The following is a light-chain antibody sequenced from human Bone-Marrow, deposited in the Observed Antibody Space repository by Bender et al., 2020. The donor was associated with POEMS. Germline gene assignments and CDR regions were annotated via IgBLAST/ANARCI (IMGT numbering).Light chain of an antibody. J-gene: IGLJ3*02. CDR2: DVS. V-gene: IGLV2-23*02. CDR1: SSDVGIYIY. CDR3: CSYADNSVWV. Sequence: QSALTQPASVSGSPGQSITISCTGTSSDVGIYIYVSWYQQHPGKAPKLMIYDVSNRPSGVSNRFSGSKSDNTASLTISGLQAEDEADFYCCSYADNSVWVFGGGTKVTVL.